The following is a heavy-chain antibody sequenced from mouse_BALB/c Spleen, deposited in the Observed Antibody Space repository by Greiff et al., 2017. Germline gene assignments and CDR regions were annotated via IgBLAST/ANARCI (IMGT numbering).Heavy chain of an antibody. V-gene: IGHV1-69*02. CDR1: GYTFTSYW. J-gene: IGHJ3*01. Sequence: QVQLQQPGAELVRPGASVKLSCKASGYTFTSYWINWVKQRPGQGLEWIGNIYPSDSYTNYNQKFKDKATLTVDKSSSTAYMQLSSPTSEDSAVYYVTSLYAYWGQGTLVPVS. CDR3: TSLYAY. D-gene: IGHD6-2*01. CDR2: IYPSDSYT.